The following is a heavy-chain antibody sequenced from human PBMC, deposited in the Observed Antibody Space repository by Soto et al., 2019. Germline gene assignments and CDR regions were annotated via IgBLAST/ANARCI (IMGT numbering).Heavy chain of an antibody. CDR3: ARDTLRGVDYYYYYGMDV. CDR1: GGSISSYY. V-gene: IGHV4-59*01. Sequence: LSLTCTVSGGSISSYYWSWIRQPPGKGLEWIGYIYYSGSTNYNPSLKSRVTISVDTSKNQFSLKLSSVTAADTAVYYCARDTLRGVDYYYYYGMDVWGQGTTVTVSS. CDR2: IYYSGST. D-gene: IGHD4-17*01. J-gene: IGHJ6*02.